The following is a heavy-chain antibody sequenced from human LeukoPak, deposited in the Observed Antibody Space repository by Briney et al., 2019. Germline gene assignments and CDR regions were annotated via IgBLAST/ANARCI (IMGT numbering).Heavy chain of an antibody. CDR2: MNPNSGNT. CDR1: GYTLTSYD. CDR3: ARAELGDSSSWYSSSGLFDY. D-gene: IGHD6-13*01. J-gene: IGHJ4*02. V-gene: IGHV1-8*03. Sequence: ASVKVSCKASGYTLTSYDINWVRQAPGQGLEWMGWMNPNSGNTGYAQKFQGRVTITRNTSISTAYMELSSLRSEDTAVYYCARAELGDSSSWYSSSGLFDYWGQGTLVTVSS.